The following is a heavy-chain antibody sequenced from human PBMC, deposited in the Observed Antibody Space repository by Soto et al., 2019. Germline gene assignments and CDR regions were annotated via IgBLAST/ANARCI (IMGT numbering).Heavy chain of an antibody. V-gene: IGHV3-23*01. CDR1: GLICSSYD. Sequence: PGGSRSHSCADSGLICSSYDMGLVRPAPGKGLEWVSTILVDGRTFYVDSVKGRFTISRDSSQNTVYLQMNSLTAGDTALYYCAKATATGGGAFDICGQGTMVKVSS. CDR2: ILVDGRT. D-gene: IGHD2-8*02. CDR3: AKATATGGGAFDI. J-gene: IGHJ3*02.